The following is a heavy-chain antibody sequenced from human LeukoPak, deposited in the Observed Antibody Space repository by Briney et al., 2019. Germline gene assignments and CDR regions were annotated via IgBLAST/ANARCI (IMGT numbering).Heavy chain of an antibody. CDR2: IYSGGST. J-gene: IGHJ4*02. V-gene: IGHV3-66*01. Sequence: PGGSLRLSCAASGFTVSSNYMSWVRQAPGKGLEWVSVIYSGGSTYYADSVKGRFTITRDNSKNTLNLQMNSLRAEDAAVYYCARGYSSDNWGQGTLVTVSS. CDR3: ARGYSSDN. D-gene: IGHD2-21*01. CDR1: GFTVSSNY.